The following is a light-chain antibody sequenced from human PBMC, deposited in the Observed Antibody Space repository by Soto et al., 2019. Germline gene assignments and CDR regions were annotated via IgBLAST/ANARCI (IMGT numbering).Light chain of an antibody. V-gene: IGKV3-20*01. CDR1: QSVSSSY. CDR3: QQYGSSPGT. CDR2: GAS. J-gene: IGKJ1*01. Sequence: IVLTQSPGTLSFSPWEIATLSWSSSQSVSSSYLAWYQQKPGQAPRLLIYGASSRATGIPDRFSGSGSGTDFTLTISRLEPEDFAVYYCQQYGSSPGTFGQGTKVDIK.